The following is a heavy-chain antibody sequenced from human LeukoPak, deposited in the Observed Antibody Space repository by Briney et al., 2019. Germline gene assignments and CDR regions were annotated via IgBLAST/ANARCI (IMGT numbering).Heavy chain of an antibody. J-gene: IGHJ4*02. Sequence: GGSLRLSCAASGFTFTTYWMHWVRQIPGKGLAWVSCIKTDGSITRYADSVKGRFTISRDNAKNTLYLQMNSLRVEDTAVYYCARDVSAMGYDISSDFDYWGQGTLVTVSS. CDR2: IKTDGSIT. CDR3: ARDVSAMGYDISSDFDY. V-gene: IGHV3-74*01. D-gene: IGHD6-6*01. CDR1: GFTFTTYW.